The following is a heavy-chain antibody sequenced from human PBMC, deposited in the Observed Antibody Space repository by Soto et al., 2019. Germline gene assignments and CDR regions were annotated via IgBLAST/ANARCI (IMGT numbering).Heavy chain of an antibody. CDR1: GYRFTSYG. CDR3: AMVDVYVTASPQDV. D-gene: IGHD3-16*01. CDR2: INAYNGNT. V-gene: IGHV1-18*01. Sequence: GASVKVSCKAFGYRFTSYGIGWARQAPGQGLEWMGWINAYNGNTNYAQNFQGRVTLTTDTSTSTAYMELRSLRSNDTAVYYCAMVDVYVTASPQDVSGRGTTVTVSS. J-gene: IGHJ6*02.